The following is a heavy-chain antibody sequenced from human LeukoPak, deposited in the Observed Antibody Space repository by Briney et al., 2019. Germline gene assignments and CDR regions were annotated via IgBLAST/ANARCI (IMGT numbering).Heavy chain of an antibody. CDR3: ARFCTNGVCYGPGFYYYGMDV. CDR1: GGTFSSYA. V-gene: IGHV1-69*04. J-gene: IGHJ6*02. D-gene: IGHD2-8*01. CDR2: IIPILGIA. Sequence: SVKVSCKASGGTFSSYAISWVRQAPGQGLEWMGRIIPILGIANYAQKFQGRVTITADKSTSTAYMELSSLRSEDTAVYYCARFCTNGVCYGPGFYYYGMDVRGQGTTVTVSS.